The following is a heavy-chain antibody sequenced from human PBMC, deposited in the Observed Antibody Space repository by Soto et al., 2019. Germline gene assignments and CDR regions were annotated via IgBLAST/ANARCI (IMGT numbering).Heavy chain of an antibody. J-gene: IGHJ4*02. V-gene: IGHV1-69*01. D-gene: IGHD3-22*01. CDR3: ARGEVDRDYYDSSGYYWGGDY. CDR2: IIPIFGTA. CDR1: GGTFSSYA. Sequence: QVQLVQSGAEVKKPGSSVKDSCKASGGTFSSYAISWVRQAPGQGLEWMGGIIPIFGTANYAQKFQGRVTITADESTSTAYMELSSLRSEDTAVYYCARGEVDRDYYDSSGYYWGGDYWGQGTLVTVSS.